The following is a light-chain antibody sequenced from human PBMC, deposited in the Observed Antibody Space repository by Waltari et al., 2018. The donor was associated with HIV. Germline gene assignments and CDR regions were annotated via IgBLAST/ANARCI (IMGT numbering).Light chain of an antibody. Sequence: QSVLTQPPSVSAAPGQKVTISCSGGSSNIGKNYVSWYQQLPGTAPKLLIYDKNERPSGIPDRFAGSKSGTSATLGITGLQTGDEADYYCATWDDALSAGVFGGGTRLTVL. CDR1: SSNIGKNY. CDR2: DKN. V-gene: IGLV1-51*01. CDR3: ATWDDALSAGV. J-gene: IGLJ2*01.